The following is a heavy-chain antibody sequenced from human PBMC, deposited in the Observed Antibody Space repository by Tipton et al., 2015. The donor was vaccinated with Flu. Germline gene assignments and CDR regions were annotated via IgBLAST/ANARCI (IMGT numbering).Heavy chain of an antibody. CDR3: AKDDNVGATDY. Sequence: SLRLSCAASGFSFSRYWVSWVRQAPGKGLEWVANIKQDGSEKRYVDSVRGRLTISRDNAKNSLYLQINSLRVEDMAVYYCAKDDNVGATDYWGQGILVTVSS. D-gene: IGHD1-26*01. CDR1: GFSFSRYW. V-gene: IGHV3-7*01. J-gene: IGHJ4*02. CDR2: IKQDGSEK.